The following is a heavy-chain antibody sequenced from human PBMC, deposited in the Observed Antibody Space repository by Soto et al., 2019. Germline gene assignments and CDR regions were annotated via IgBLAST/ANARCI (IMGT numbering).Heavy chain of an antibody. J-gene: IGHJ3*02. V-gene: IGHV3-7*03. CDR1: GFILTRYS. CDR2: IRLDGVEK. Sequence: GGSLRLSCAASGFILTRYSMNWVRQAPGKGLEWVADIRLDGVEKYYVDSVKGRFTISRVNAKNSLYLEMNSLRDDDTAVYYCARGRGVEIWGQGTMVTVSS. CDR3: ARGRGVEI.